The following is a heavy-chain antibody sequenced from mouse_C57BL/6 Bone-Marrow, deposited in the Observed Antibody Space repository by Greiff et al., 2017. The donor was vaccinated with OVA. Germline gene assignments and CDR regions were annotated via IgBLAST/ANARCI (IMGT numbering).Heavy chain of an antibody. V-gene: IGHV1-47*01. CDR1: GYTFTTYP. CDR3: ARGGVVATEYYAMDY. J-gene: IGHJ4*01. D-gene: IGHD1-1*01. Sequence: QVQLKESGAELVKPGASVKMSCKASGYTFTTYPIEWMKQNHGKSLEWIGNFHPYNDDTKYNEKFKGKATLTVEKSSSTVYLELSRLTSDDSAVYYCARGGVVATEYYAMDYWGQGTSVTVSS. CDR2: FHPYNDDT.